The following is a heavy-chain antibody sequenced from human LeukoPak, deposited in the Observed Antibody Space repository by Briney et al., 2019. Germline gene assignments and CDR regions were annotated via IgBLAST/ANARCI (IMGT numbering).Heavy chain of an antibody. D-gene: IGHD4-11*01. CDR2: ISRSDIL. CDR3: ARANYSDYGGGFDC. Sequence: LPGGSLRLSCAASGFTVDGNYINWVRQAPGKGLEWVSRISRSDILYYADSWKGRFTISGDNSRSTLYLQMNRLRAEDTANYYCARANYSDYGGGFDCWGRGTLVTVSS. J-gene: IGHJ5*01. CDR1: GFTVDGNY. V-gene: IGHV3-66*01.